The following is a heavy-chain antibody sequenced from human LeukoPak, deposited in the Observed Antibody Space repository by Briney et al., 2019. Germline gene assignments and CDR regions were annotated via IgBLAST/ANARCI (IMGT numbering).Heavy chain of an antibody. CDR3: ARDPRGILVARNDY. J-gene: IGHJ4*02. V-gene: IGHV1-18*01. CDR2: ISAYNGNT. CDR1: GYTFTSCG. D-gene: IGHD2-15*01. Sequence: GASVTVSCKASGYTFTSCGISWVRQAPGQGLEWMGWISAYNGNTNYAQKLQGRVTMTTDTSTSTAYMELRSLRSDDTAVYYCARDPRGILVARNDYWGQGTLVTVSS.